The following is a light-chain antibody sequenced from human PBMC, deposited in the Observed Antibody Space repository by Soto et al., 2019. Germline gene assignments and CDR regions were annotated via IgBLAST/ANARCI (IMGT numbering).Light chain of an antibody. Sequence: PGERATLSCRASQSVLTKLAWYQHKPGQAPRLLVSGASSRATGIPDRFSGSGSGTDFTLIISRLEPEDFAVYHCQQYGSSPWTFGQGTKVDIK. CDR3: QQYGSSPWT. CDR2: GAS. V-gene: IGKV3-20*01. CDR1: QSVLTK. J-gene: IGKJ1*01.